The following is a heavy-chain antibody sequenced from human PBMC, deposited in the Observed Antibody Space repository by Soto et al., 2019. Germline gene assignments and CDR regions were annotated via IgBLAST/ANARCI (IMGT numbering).Heavy chain of an antibody. J-gene: IGHJ5*02. V-gene: IGHV4-34*01. CDR3: ARLTATVTRRFFDP. CDR1: GGSFSGYY. Sequence: QVQLQQWGAGLLKPSETLSLTCAVYGGSFSGYYWSWIRQPPGKGLEWIGEINHSGSTNYNPSLKSRVTISVDTFKNQFSLKLSSVTAADTAVYYCARLTATVTRRFFDPWGQGTLVTVSS. D-gene: IGHD4-4*01. CDR2: INHSGST.